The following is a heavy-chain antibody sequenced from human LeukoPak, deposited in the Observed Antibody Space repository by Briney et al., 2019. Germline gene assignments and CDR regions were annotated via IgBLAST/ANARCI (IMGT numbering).Heavy chain of an antibody. CDR3: ARAAYDSNGFTANHDY. D-gene: IGHD3-22*01. J-gene: IGHJ4*02. CDR2: LYSDGTT. V-gene: IGHV3-53*01. CDR1: GFIVSSNY. Sequence: GGSLRLSCAASGFIVSSNYMSWVRQAPGKGLEWVSVLYSDGTTYYADSVKGRFTISRDNSKNTLYLQMNNLRAEDTAVYYCARAAYDSNGFTANHDYWGQGTLATVSS.